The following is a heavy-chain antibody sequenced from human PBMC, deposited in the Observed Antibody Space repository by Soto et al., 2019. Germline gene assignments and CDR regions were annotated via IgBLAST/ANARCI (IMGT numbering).Heavy chain of an antibody. J-gene: IGHJ4*02. CDR2: ISGSGGST. Sequence: EVQLLESGGGLVQPGGSLRLSCAASGFTFSSYAMSWVRQAPGKGLEWGSAISGSGGSTYYADSVKGRFTISRDNSKNTLYLQMNSLRAEDTAVYYCAKARFRDSSMFLLDYWGQGTLVTVSS. CDR3: AKARFRDSSMFLLDY. D-gene: IGHD6-19*01. V-gene: IGHV3-23*01. CDR1: GFTFSSYA.